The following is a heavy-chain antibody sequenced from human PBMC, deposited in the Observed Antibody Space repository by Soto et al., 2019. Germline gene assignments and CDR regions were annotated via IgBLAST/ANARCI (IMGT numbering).Heavy chain of an antibody. CDR1: GFIFGKAW. D-gene: IGHD3-9*01. CDR3: TTDPIRHYDILTGYYYFDY. J-gene: IGHJ4*02. V-gene: IGHV3-15*01. CDR2: IKSKTDGGTT. Sequence: EVQLVESGGGLVKPGGPLRLPCAASGFIFGKAWMSWVRQAPGRGREWVGGIKSKTDGGTTDYGAPVKGRFTISRDDSKNTLYLQMNSLKTEDTAVYFCTTDPIRHYDILTGYYYFDYWGQGTLVTVSS.